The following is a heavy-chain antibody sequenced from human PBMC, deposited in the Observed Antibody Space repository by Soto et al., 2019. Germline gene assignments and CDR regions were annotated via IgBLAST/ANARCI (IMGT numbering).Heavy chain of an antibody. CDR2: INAGNGNT. D-gene: IGHD3-22*01. J-gene: IGHJ6*02. CDR3: ARDWLKNYYDSSGYYPTLYGMDV. CDR1: GYTFTSYA. V-gene: IGHV1-3*01. Sequence: ASVKVSCKASGYTFTSYAMHWVRQAPGQRLEWMGWINAGNGNTKYSQKFQGRVTITRETSASTAYMELSSLRSEDTAVYYCARDWLKNYYDSSGYYPTLYGMDVWGQGTTVTVSS.